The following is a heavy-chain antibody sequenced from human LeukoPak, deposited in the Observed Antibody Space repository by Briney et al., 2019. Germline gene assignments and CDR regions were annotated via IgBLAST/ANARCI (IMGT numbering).Heavy chain of an antibody. CDR3: ARVDPDSSSTLEVFDY. J-gene: IGHJ4*02. D-gene: IGHD6-6*01. CDR2: IYYSGST. CDR1: GGSFSSYY. Sequence: SETLSLTCTVSGGSFSSYYWSWIRQPPGKGLEWIGYIYYSGSTNYNPSLKSRVTISLDTSKNQFSLKLSSVTAADTAVYYCARVDPDSSSTLEVFDYWGQGTLVTVSS. V-gene: IGHV4-59*01.